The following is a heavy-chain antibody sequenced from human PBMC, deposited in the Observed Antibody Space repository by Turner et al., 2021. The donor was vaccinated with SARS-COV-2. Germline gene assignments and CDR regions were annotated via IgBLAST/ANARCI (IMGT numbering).Heavy chain of an antibody. CDR1: GGSISSSSYY. V-gene: IGHV4-39*01. J-gene: IGHJ5*02. D-gene: IGHD3-22*01. Sequence: QLQLQESGPGLVKPSETLSLTCTVSGGSISSSSYYWGWIRQPPGKGLEWIGSIYYSGSTYYNPSLKSRVTISVDTSKNQFSLKLSSVTAADTAVYYCARQDYYDSSGYYTGGNWFDPWGQGTLVTVSS. CDR2: IYYSGST. CDR3: ARQDYYDSSGYYTGGNWFDP.